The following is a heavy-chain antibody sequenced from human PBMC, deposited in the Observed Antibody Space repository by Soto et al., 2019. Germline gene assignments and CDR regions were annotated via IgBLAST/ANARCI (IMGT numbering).Heavy chain of an antibody. CDR1: GLTFSSYS. J-gene: IGHJ6*02. CDR2: ISSSSRYI. V-gene: IGHV3-21*01. Sequence: GRSLRLSCAASGLTFSSYSMNWVRQAPGKGLEGVSSISSSSRYIYYADSVKGRFTISRDNAKNSLYLQMNSLRAEDTAVYYCARDRPTVTTVYYGMDVWGQGTTVTVSS. D-gene: IGHD4-17*01. CDR3: ARDRPTVTTVYYGMDV.